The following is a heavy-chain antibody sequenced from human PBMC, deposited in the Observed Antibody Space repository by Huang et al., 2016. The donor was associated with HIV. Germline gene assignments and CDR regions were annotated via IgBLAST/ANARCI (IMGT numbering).Heavy chain of an antibody. CDR1: GFNFNNYD. D-gene: IGHD3-22*01. CDR3: ARARGFLYDSTGYYSRYYFDS. Sequence: QVQLVQSGAEVKKPGASVKVSCKASGFNFNNYDFNWVRQASGQGLEWMGWMNPKRGNTGYAQKFQGRVTITRNTSRTTAYMELRSLRSEDTAVYYCARARGFLYDSTGYYSRYYFDSWGQGTLVTISS. J-gene: IGHJ4*02. V-gene: IGHV1-8*03. CDR2: MNPKRGNT.